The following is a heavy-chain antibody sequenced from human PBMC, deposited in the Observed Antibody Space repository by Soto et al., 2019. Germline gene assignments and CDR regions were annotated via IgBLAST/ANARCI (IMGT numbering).Heavy chain of an antibody. Sequence: SETLSLTCTVSGGSISSGGYYWTWIRQHPGKGMEWIGYNYYSGITYYNKSLKSRVTISLDTSKNQFSLKLSSVTAADTAVYYCARGSSIAGLYYGMDVWGQGTTVTVSS. D-gene: IGHD6-6*01. CDR1: GGSISSGGYY. V-gene: IGHV4-31*03. CDR2: NYYSGIT. CDR3: ARGSSIAGLYYGMDV. J-gene: IGHJ6*02.